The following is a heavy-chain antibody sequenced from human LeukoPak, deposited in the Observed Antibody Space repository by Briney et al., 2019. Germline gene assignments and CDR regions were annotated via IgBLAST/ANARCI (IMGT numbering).Heavy chain of an antibody. CDR2: INHSGST. V-gene: IGHV4-34*01. CDR1: GGSFSGYY. Sequence: SETLSLTCAVYGGSFSGYYWSWIRQPPGKGLEWIGEINHSGSTNYNPSLKSRVTISVDTSKNQFSLKLSSVTAADTAVYYCARGRRRGDSTSPPFDYWGQGTLVTVSS. J-gene: IGHJ4*02. D-gene: IGHD4-17*01. CDR3: ARGRRRGDSTSPPFDY.